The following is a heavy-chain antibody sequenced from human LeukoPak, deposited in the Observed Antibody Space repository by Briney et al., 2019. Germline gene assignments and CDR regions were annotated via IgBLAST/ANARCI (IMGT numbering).Heavy chain of an antibody. V-gene: IGHV3-53*01. CDR3: ARGKWLFFDY. CDR1: GFTVSSNY. CDR2: IYSGGST. J-gene: IGHJ4*02. D-gene: IGHD3-22*01. Sequence: GGSLRLSCPASGFTVSSNYMSWVRQAPGKGLEWVSVIYSGGSTYYADSVKGRFTISRDNSKNTLYLQMNSLRAEDTAVYYCARGKWLFFDYWGQGTLVTVSS.